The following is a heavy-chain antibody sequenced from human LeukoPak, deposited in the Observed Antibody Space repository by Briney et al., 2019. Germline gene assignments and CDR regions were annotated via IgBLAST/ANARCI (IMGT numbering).Heavy chain of an antibody. D-gene: IGHD6-6*01. Sequence: GGSLRLSCAASGFTFSSYSMHWVRQAPGKGLEWVSYISSAGGTIFYADSVKGRFIISRDNAKNSLFLQMNSLRAEDTALYYCARDLGSSASYWGQGTLVSVSS. CDR2: ISSAGGTI. CDR1: GFTFSSYS. J-gene: IGHJ4*02. CDR3: ARDLGSSASY. V-gene: IGHV3-48*01.